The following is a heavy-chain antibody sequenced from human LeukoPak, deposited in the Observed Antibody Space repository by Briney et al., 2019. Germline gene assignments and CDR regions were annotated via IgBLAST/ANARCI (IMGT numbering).Heavy chain of an antibody. Sequence: SSETLSLTCTVSGGSIRSYYWNWIRQPAGKGLEWIGRIQSSGSTNHNPSLKSRVTMSVDTSKNQFSLKLRSVTAADTAVYYCAQVSGDGYFQHWGQGTRVTVSS. D-gene: IGHD4-17*01. CDR3: AQVSGDGYFQH. J-gene: IGHJ1*01. CDR1: GGSIRSYY. CDR2: IQSSGST. V-gene: IGHV4-4*07.